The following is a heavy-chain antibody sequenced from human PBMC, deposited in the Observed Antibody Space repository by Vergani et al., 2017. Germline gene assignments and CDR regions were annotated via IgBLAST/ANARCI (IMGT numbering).Heavy chain of an antibody. CDR1: GYSISRGYY. Sequence: QVQLQESGPGLVKPSETLSLTCSVSGYSISRGYYWGWIRQPPGMGLEWIATVFHSGSAYYNPSLRRRVTISVETSKNQFSLRLTTLTAADTAVYYCARQFWVSQGVGAFETWGRGTEVSVSS. CDR2: VFHSGSA. CDR3: ARQFWVSQGVGAFET. D-gene: IGHD3-16*01. V-gene: IGHV4-38-2*02. J-gene: IGHJ3*02.